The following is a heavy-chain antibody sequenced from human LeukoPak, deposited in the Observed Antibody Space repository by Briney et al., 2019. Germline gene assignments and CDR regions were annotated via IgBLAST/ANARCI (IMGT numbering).Heavy chain of an antibody. D-gene: IGHD1-7*01. CDR3: ARGSWYYKYNWFDP. Sequence: SETLSLTCTVSGGSISSGDYYWNWIRQPPGKGLEWIGYIYYSGGTYYNPSLKSRVTISVDTSKNQFSLKLSSVTAADTAVYYCARGSWYYKYNWFDPWGQGTLVTVSS. CDR1: GGSISSGDYY. J-gene: IGHJ5*02. V-gene: IGHV4-30-4*01. CDR2: IYYSGGT.